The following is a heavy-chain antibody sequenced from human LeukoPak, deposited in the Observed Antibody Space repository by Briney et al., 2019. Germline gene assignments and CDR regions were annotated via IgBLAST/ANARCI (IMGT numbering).Heavy chain of an antibody. CDR3: VRTTVTYLDL. J-gene: IGHJ4*02. V-gene: IGHV3-21*01. Sequence: PGGSLRLSCAASGYTFSRSGMNSVREAPGKGLEWVSSISSSSNYIYYADPVMGRFTNPRDNAKNSLYLQMNSRKAEVTAVYFGVRTTVTYLDLWGRGILVTVS. D-gene: IGHD4-17*01. CDR2: ISSSSNYI. CDR1: GYTFSRSG.